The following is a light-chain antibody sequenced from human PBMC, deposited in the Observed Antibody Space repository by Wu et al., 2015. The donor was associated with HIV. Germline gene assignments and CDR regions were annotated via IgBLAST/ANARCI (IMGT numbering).Light chain of an antibody. J-gene: IGKJ4*01. V-gene: IGKV1-5*03. CDR3: QQYNSYLLT. Sequence: DIQVTQSPSTLSASVGDRVTITCRASQSISNWLAWYQQKPGKAPKVLIYQASSLQSGVPSRFSGSGSGTEFTLTVSGLQPDDFATYYCQQYNSYLLTFGGGTKVGIK. CDR1: QSISNW. CDR2: QAS.